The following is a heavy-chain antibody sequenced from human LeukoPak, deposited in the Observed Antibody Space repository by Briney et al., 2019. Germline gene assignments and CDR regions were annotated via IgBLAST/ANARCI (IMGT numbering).Heavy chain of an antibody. CDR3: AKGYSYGPSKYYFDY. D-gene: IGHD5-18*01. CDR1: GFTFSSYA. J-gene: IGHJ4*02. CDR2: ISGSGGST. V-gene: IGHV3-23*01. Sequence: PGGFLTLSCAASGFTFSSYAMSWVRQAPGKGLEWVSSISGSGGSTYYADSVKGRFTISRDNSKNTLYLQMNSLRAEDTAVYYCAKGYSYGPSKYYFDYWGQGTLVTVSS.